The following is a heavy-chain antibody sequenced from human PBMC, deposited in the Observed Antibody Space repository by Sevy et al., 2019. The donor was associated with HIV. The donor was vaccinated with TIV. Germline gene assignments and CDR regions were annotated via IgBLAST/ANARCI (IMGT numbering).Heavy chain of an antibody. CDR2: IKNKPDGGTT. J-gene: IGHJ5*02. Sequence: GGSLRLSCAASVFTFNNAWMSWVRQAPGKGLEWIGRIKNKPDGGTTDYAAPVKGRFTISRDDSKNTLYLQMNSLKTEDTAVYYCCTEGNVLLAEGWGHWFDPWGQGTLVTVSS. D-gene: IGHD2-8*01. V-gene: IGHV3-15*01. CDR3: CTEGNVLLAEGWGHWFDP. CDR1: VFTFNNAW.